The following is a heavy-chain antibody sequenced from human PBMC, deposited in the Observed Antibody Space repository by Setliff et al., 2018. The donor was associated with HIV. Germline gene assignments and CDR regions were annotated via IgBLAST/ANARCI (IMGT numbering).Heavy chain of an antibody. V-gene: IGHV4-61*09. CDR1: GGSLSSGSHY. CDR2: FYTSGTT. J-gene: IGHJ6*02. D-gene: IGHD2-2*01. Sequence: SQTLSLTCSVSGGSLSSGSHYCTWLRQAAGKGLEWIGHFYTSGTTNYNPSLESRVTISVDTSKNQFSLKLSPVTAADAAVYYCGTAMYYYYGLDVWGQGIRVTVSS. CDR3: GTAMYYYYGLDV.